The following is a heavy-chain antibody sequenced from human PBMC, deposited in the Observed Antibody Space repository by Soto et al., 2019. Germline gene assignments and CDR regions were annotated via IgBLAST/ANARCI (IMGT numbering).Heavy chain of an antibody. CDR1: GFTFPNYA. D-gene: IGHD6-13*01. J-gene: IGHJ6*02. Sequence: GGSLRLSCAASGFTFPNYAMSWVRQAPGKGLEGVSVISGAVGTTYDADSMKGRITISRDNSKNTLYLHMNSLRADDTAVYYCARVGAAAAASFQFYYGMDVWGQGTTVTVSS. V-gene: IGHV3-23*01. CDR2: ISGAVGTT. CDR3: ARVGAAAAASFQFYYGMDV.